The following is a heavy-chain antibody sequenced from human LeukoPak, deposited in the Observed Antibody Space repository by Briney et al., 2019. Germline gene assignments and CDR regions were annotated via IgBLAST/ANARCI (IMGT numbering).Heavy chain of an antibody. CDR2: ISSSSSYI. V-gene: IGHV3-21*01. Sequence: PGGSLRLSCAASGFTFSSYSMNWVRQAPGKGLEWVSSISSSSSYIYYADSVKGRFTISTDNAKNSLYLQMNSLRAEDTAVYYCARALGQQPYPTFDYWGQGTLVTVSS. J-gene: IGHJ4*02. CDR1: GFTFSSYS. D-gene: IGHD6-13*01. CDR3: ARALGQQPYPTFDY.